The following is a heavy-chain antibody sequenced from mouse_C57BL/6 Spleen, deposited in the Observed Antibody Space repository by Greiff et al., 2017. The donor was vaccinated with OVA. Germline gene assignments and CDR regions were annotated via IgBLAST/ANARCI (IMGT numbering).Heavy chain of an antibody. CDR3: TRARGIDGYYVLYED. CDR1: GYTFTSYW. Sequence: EVHLVESGTVLARPGASVKMSCKTSGYTFTSYWMPWVKQRPGQGLEWIGAIYPGNSDTSYNQKFKGKAKLTAVTSASTAYMELSSLTTEDSAVYYCTRARGIDGYYVLYEDWGQGTTLTVSS. V-gene: IGHV1-5*01. D-gene: IGHD2-3*01. CDR2: IYPGNSDT. J-gene: IGHJ2*01.